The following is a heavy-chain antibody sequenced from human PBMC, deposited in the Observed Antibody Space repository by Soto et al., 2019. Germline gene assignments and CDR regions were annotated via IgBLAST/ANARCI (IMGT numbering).Heavy chain of an antibody. CDR1: GASISNSLRY. J-gene: IGHJ4*02. CDR3: ARHAPRGVAATFDH. Sequence: LSLTCGVSGASISNSLRYWGWVRQPPGKGLEWIGSIHYAGTTYYYSPSLTSRITISLDASKNLFSLNITSVTAADAAVYYCARHAPRGVAATFDHWGLGTLVTVSS. CDR2: IHYAGTT. D-gene: IGHD2-15*01. V-gene: IGHV4-39*01.